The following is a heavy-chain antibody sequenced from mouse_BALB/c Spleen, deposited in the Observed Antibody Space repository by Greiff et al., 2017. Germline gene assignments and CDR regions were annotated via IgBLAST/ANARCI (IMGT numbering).Heavy chain of an antibody. V-gene: IGHV5-9-3*01. J-gene: IGHJ4*01. D-gene: IGHD2-14*01. CDR1: GFTFSSYA. CDR2: IGSGGSYT. CDR3: ARQGNRYDYYYAMDY. Sequence: EVKLQESGGGLVKPGGSLKLSCAASGFTFSSYAMSWVRQTPEKRLEWVATIGSGGSYTYYPDSVKGRFTISRDNAKNTLYLQMSSLRSEDTAMYYCARQGNRYDYYYAMDYWGQGTSVTVSS.